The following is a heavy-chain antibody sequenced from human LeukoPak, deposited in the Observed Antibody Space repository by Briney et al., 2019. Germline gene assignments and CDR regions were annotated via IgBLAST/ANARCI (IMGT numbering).Heavy chain of an antibody. CDR2: INPGGSST. V-gene: IGHV3-74*01. Sequence: RGSLRLSCAASGFTFSFYWMHSVRQVPGQGLVWVSRINPGGSSTAYADSVKGRFTISRDNAKNTLYLQMDSLRADDTGVYYCARSNQADDYWGQGTLVTVSS. CDR1: GFTFSFYW. D-gene: IGHD1-14*01. J-gene: IGHJ4*02. CDR3: ARSNQADDY.